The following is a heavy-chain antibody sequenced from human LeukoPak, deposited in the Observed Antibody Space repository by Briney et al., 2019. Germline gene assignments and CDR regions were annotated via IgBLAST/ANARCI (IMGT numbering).Heavy chain of an antibody. J-gene: IGHJ4*02. CDR2: IYSGGST. CDR3: ARGQMYYYDRKWIDY. CDR1: GFTVSSNY. D-gene: IGHD3-22*01. V-gene: IGHV3-66*01. Sequence: GGSLRLSCAASGFTVSSNYMSWVRQAPGKGLEWVSVIYSGGSTYYADSVKGRFTISRDNSKNTLYLQMNSLRAEDTAVYYCARGQMYYYDRKWIDYWGQGTLVTVSS.